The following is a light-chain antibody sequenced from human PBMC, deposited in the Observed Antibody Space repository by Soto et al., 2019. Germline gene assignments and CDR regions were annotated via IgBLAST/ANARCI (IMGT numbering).Light chain of an antibody. CDR3: QQRSNWPIT. V-gene: IGKV3D-20*02. CDR1: QSLTTNY. Sequence: EIVLTQSPGTLSLSPGERATLSCRASQSLTTNYLAWYQHIPGQAPRLLIYDASNRATGIPARFSGSGSGTDFTLTISSLEPEDFAVYYCQQRSNWPITFGQGTRLEIK. J-gene: IGKJ5*01. CDR2: DAS.